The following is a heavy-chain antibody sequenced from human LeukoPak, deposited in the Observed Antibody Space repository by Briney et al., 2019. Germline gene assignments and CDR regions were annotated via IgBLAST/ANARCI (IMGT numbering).Heavy chain of an antibody. D-gene: IGHD1-26*01. CDR1: DDPINSGVYY. CDR3: ARAKKRSGKSRNFYLDV. V-gene: IGHV4-61*09. Sequence: SETLSLTCTVSDDPINSGVYYWNWIRQPAGKGLEWIGHIYTSGTTTNSNPSLKSRVAISLDTSKNHFSLKLSSVAAADTAVYYCARAKKRSGKSRNFYLDVWGKGTTVTVSS. CDR2: IYTSGTTT. J-gene: IGHJ6*03.